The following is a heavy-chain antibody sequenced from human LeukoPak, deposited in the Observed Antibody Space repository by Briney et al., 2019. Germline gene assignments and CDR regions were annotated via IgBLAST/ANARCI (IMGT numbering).Heavy chain of an antibody. CDR3: ARGVLAKDDAFDI. D-gene: IGHD2-8*02. CDR2: MNPNSGNT. J-gene: IGHJ3*02. V-gene: IGHV1-8*03. CDR1: GYTFTSYY. Sequence: ASVKVSCKASGYTFTSYYMHWVRQATGQGLEWMGWMNPNSGNTGYAQKFQGRVTITRNTSISTAYMELSSLRSEDTAVYYCARGVLAKDDAFDIWGQGTMVTVSS.